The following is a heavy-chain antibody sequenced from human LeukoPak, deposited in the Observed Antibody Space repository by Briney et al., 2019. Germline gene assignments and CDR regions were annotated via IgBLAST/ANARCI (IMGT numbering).Heavy chain of an antibody. Sequence: PSETLSLTCTVSGGSIGSYYWSWIRQPPGKGLEWIGYIYYSGSTNYNPSLKSRVTISVDTSKNQFSLKLSSVTAADTAVYYCARDKYYFNDAFDIRGQGTMVTVSS. D-gene: IGHD2/OR15-2a*01. J-gene: IGHJ3*02. CDR1: GGSIGSYY. CDR3: ARDKYYFNDAFDI. V-gene: IGHV4-59*01. CDR2: IYYSGST.